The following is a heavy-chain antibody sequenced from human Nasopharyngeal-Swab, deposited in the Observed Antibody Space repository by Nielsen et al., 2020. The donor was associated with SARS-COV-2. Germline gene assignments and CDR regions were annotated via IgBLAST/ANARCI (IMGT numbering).Heavy chain of an antibody. V-gene: IGHV4-34*01. CDR2: IHHSGST. Sequence: AETLCLTCAVYGVSFSGYYWSWIRQPPGKGLEWIGEIHHSGSTDYNPSLKSRVTISVDTSKNKFSLKLSSVTAADTAVFYCARGPVRYDFWSGYYCGFDYWGQGTLVTVSS. D-gene: IGHD3-3*01. CDR1: GVSFSGYY. CDR3: ARGPVRYDFWSGYYCGFDY. J-gene: IGHJ4*02.